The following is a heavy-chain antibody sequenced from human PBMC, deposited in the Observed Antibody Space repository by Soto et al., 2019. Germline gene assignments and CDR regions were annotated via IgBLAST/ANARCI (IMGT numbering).Heavy chain of an antibody. CDR3: ARHFALDYALGPMGSFDE. D-gene: IGHD3-16*01. CDR2: ISYSGTT. V-gene: IGHV4-39*01. Sequence: QLQLQESGPGLVKPSETLSLTCSVSGGSISSSGYYWGWIRQPPGKGREWIGSISYSGTTYDNPSLRSRVTVSVATSKSQFALKPSSVTAADPAVYYCARHFALDYALGPMGSFDEWGQGTMVTVSS. CDR1: GGSISSSGYY. J-gene: IGHJ3*01.